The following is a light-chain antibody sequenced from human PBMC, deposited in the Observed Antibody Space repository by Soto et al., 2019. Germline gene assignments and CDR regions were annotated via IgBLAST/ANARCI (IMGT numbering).Light chain of an antibody. J-gene: IGLJ2*01. V-gene: IGLV2-14*01. Sequence: QSALTQPASVSGSPGQSITTSCTGTSSDVGGYNYVSWYQQHPGKAPKLMIYEVSNRPSGVSNRFSGSKSGNTASLTISGLQAEDEADYYCSSYTSSSLHVIFGGGTKLTVL. CDR1: SSDVGGYNY. CDR2: EVS. CDR3: SSYTSSSLHVI.